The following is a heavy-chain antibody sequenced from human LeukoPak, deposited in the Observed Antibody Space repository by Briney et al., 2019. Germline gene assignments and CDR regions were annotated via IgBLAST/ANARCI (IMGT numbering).Heavy chain of an antibody. CDR1: GGSISSYY. CDR3: ARNELLGVRGARFYYFDY. V-gene: IGHV4-4*07. J-gene: IGHJ4*02. D-gene: IGHD3-10*01. CDR2: IYTSGST. Sequence: SETLSLTCTVSGGSISSYYWSWIRQPAGKGLEWIGRIYTSGSTNYNPSLKSRVTMSVDTSKNQFSLKLSSVTAADTAVYYCARNELLGVRGARFYYFDYWGQGTLVTVSS.